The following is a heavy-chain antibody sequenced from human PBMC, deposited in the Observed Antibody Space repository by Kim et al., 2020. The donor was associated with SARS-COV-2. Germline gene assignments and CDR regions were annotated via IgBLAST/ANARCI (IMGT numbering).Heavy chain of an antibody. J-gene: IGHJ6*02. V-gene: IGHV1-69*04. D-gene: IGHD3-22*01. CDR2: IIPILDIA. CDR1: GGTFSSYT. Sequence: SVKVSCKASGGTFSSYTISWVRQAPGQGLEWMGRIIPILDIANYAQKFQGRVTITADKSTSTAYMELSSLRSEDTAVYYCARDLSQDSSGYYGYYYYYYAMDVWGQGTTVTVSS. CDR3: ARDLSQDSSGYYGYYYYYYAMDV.